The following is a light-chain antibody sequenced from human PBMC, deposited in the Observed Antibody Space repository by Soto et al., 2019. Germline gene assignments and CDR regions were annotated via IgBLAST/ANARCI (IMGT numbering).Light chain of an antibody. CDR1: QSISSW. J-gene: IGKJ1*01. CDR3: QQYNSSPLT. CDR2: KAS. V-gene: IGKV1-5*03. Sequence: DIEMTQSPSTLSASVGDRVTITCRASQSISSWFGWYQQKPGKAPKLLIYKASTLESGVPSRFSGSGSGTEFTLTISRLQPDDFAIYYCQQYNSSPLTFGQGTNVEIK.